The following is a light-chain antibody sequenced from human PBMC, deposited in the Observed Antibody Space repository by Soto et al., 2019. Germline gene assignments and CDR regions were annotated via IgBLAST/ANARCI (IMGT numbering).Light chain of an antibody. CDR3: QQYGSSSLYT. CDR2: GAS. Sequence: EIVLTQSPGTLSLSPGERATLSCRASQSVSSSFLASYQQKPGQAPRLLIYGASSSATGIPDRFSGSGSGTDFTLTIIRLEPEDVSVYYCQQYGSSSLYTFGQGTKLEIK. J-gene: IGKJ2*01. V-gene: IGKV3-20*01. CDR1: QSVSSSF.